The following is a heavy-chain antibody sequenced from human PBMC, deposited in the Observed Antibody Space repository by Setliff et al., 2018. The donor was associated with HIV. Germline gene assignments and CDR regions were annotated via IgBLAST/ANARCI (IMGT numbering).Heavy chain of an antibody. Sequence: GESLKISCAASGFIVSSNYMNWVRQAPGKGLEWVSVIYSGGSIYYTYSVKGRFTISRDNSKNTLYLQMNSLRAEDTAVYYCARGSRYFDHCGQGTLVTVSS. V-gene: IGHV3-53*01. J-gene: IGHJ4*02. D-gene: IGHD3-10*01. CDR1: GFIVSSNY. CDR3: ARGSRYFDH. CDR2: IYSGGSI.